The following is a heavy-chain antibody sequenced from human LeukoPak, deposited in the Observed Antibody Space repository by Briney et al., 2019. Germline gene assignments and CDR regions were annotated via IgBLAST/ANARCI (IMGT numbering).Heavy chain of an antibody. V-gene: IGHV1-2*02. CDR1: GYTFTGYY. CDR2: INPNSGGT. CDR3: ARDQYALYYYDSSGYLFDY. J-gene: IGHJ4*02. D-gene: IGHD3-22*01. Sequence: ASVKVSCKASGYTFTGYYMHWVRQAPGQGLEWMGWINPNSGGTNYAQKFQGRVTMTRDTSISTAYMELSRLRSDDTAVYYCARDQYALYYYDSSGYLFDYWGQGTLVTVSS.